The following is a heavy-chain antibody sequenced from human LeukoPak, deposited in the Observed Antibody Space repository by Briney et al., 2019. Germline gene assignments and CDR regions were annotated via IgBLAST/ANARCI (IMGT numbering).Heavy chain of an antibody. CDR1: GYTFTSYG. D-gene: IGHD3-10*01. CDR3: ARARRFVTVSPTND. Sequence: ASVKVSCKASGYTFTSYGISWVRQAPGQGLEWMGWISAYNGNTNYAQKLQGRVTMTTDTSTSTAYMELRSLRSDDTAVYYCARARRFVTVSPTNDWGQGTLVTVSS. CDR2: ISAYNGNT. V-gene: IGHV1-18*01. J-gene: IGHJ4*02.